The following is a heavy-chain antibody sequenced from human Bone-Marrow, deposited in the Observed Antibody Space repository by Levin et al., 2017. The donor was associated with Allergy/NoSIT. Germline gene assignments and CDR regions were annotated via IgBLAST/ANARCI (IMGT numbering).Heavy chain of an antibody. CDR3: AKASRAVHARYYYYYYYGMDV. CDR1: GFTFDDYA. Sequence: HTGGSLRLSCAASGFTFDDYAMHWVRQAPGKGLEWVSGISWNSGSIGYADSVKGRFTISRDNAKNSLYLQMNSLRAEDTALYYCAKASRAVHARYYYYYYYGMDVWGQGTTVTVSS. D-gene: IGHD2-8*01. J-gene: IGHJ6*02. V-gene: IGHV3-9*01. CDR2: ISWNSGSI.